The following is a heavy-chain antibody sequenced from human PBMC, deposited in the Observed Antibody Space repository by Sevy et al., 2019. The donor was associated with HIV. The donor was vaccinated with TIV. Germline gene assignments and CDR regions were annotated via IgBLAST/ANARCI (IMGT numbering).Heavy chain of an antibody. CDR1: GYTLTELS. Sequence: ASVKVSCKVSGYTLTELSMHWVRQAPGKGLEWMGGFDHEDGETIYAQKFQGRVTMTEDTSTHTAYMELSSLRSEDTVVYYCATVSVGFWRGYYRSAFDIWGQGTMVTVSS. V-gene: IGHV1-24*01. CDR2: FDHEDGET. CDR3: ATVSVGFWRGYYRSAFDI. J-gene: IGHJ3*02. D-gene: IGHD3-3*01.